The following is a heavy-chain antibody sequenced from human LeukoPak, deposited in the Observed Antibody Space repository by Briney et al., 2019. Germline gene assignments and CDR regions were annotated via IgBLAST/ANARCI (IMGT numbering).Heavy chain of an antibody. CDR2: ISSSSTYI. CDR3: AEETSGWFGY. CDR1: GFTFNSYS. Sequence: GGSLRLSCAASGFTFNSYSMTWVRQAPGKGLEWVSSISSSSTYIYYADSVQGRLTISRDNAKNSLYLQMNSLRAEDTAVYYCAEETSGWFGYWGQGTLVTVSS. D-gene: IGHD6-19*01. V-gene: IGHV3-21*01. J-gene: IGHJ4*02.